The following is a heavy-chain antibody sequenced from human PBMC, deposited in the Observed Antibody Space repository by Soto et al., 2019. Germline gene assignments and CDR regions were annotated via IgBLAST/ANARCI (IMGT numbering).Heavy chain of an antibody. CDR3: ARGPLVVLNYFEY. V-gene: IGHV1-69*02. J-gene: IGHJ4*02. Sequence: QVQMVQSGTEVKKPGSSVKVSCKASGGTFRNYPINWVRQAPGQGLEWMGSIVPLTDIPDYAQNFQARLTISADKSTSTAYMELSRLTSDDTAMDFCARGPLVVLNYFEYWGQGTLVTVSS. CDR1: GGTFRNYP. CDR2: IVPLTDIP.